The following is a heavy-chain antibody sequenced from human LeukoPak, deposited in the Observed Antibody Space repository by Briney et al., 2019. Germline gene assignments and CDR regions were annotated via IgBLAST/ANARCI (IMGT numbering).Heavy chain of an antibody. CDR3: ARDRRVGATWSVGAFDI. V-gene: IGHV3-48*03. J-gene: IGHJ3*02. Sequence: PGRTLRLSCAASGFSLTTYEMTRVPEAPGTGLKGFSYISSCSNSIYYAASVHARFTISSAKAKNSLSLHLNSLRAEDKTRYYCARDRRVGATWSVGAFDIWGQGTTVTVFS. CDR1: GFSLTTYE. D-gene: IGHD1-26*01. CDR2: ISSCSNSI.